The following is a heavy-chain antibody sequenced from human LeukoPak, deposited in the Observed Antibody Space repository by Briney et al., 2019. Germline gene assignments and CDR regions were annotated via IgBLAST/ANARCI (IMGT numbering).Heavy chain of an antibody. CDR3: AKDYYDSSGYYYVGAFDI. CDR2: ISGSGGGT. CDR1: GFTFSNAW. D-gene: IGHD3-22*01. Sequence: GGSLRLSCAASGFTFSNAWMSWVRQAPGKGLEWVSTISGSGGGTYYADSVKGRFTISRDNSKNTLYLQMNSLRAEDTAVYYCAKDYYDSSGYYYVGAFDIWGQGTMVTVSS. V-gene: IGHV3-23*01. J-gene: IGHJ3*02.